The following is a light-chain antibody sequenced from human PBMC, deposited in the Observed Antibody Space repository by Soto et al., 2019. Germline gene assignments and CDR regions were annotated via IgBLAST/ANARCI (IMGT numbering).Light chain of an antibody. CDR3: ETWDFNTRV. CDR1: SGHSSYI. V-gene: IGLV4-60*02. Sequence: QAVVTQSSSASASLGSSVKLTCTLSSGHSSYIIAWHQQQPGKAPRYLMKLEGSGSYNKGSGLPDRFSGSTSRADRYLTISNLQFEDEADYYCETWDFNTRVFGGGTKLTVL. J-gene: IGLJ3*02. CDR2: LEGSGSY.